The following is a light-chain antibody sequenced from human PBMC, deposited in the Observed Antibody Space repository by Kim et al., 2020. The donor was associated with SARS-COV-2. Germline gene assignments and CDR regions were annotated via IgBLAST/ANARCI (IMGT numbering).Light chain of an antibody. V-gene: IGKV1-39*01. Sequence: DIQMTQSPPSLSAAVGDRVTITCRASHSISNYLNWYQQRPGEAPRVLIYGASSLQGGVPSRFSGSGSGTEFTLTISSLQPEDFATYYCQQSHSTPRTFGRGTGLEI. CDR2: GAS. CDR3: QQSHSTPRT. CDR1: HSISNY. J-gene: IGKJ2*01.